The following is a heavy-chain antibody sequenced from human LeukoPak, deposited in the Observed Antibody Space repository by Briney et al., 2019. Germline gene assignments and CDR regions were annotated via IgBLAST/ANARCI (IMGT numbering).Heavy chain of an antibody. CDR1: GFNFRAYW. J-gene: IGHJ4*02. Sequence: GSLRLSCTTSGFNFRAYWMAWVRQAPGKGLEWIGYIYYSGSTNYNPSLKSRVTISVDTSKNQFSLKLSSVTAADTAVYYCARCGYSYGSYYFDYWGQGTLVTVSS. CDR2: IYYSGST. CDR3: ARCGYSYGSYYFDY. D-gene: IGHD5-18*01. V-gene: IGHV4-59*12.